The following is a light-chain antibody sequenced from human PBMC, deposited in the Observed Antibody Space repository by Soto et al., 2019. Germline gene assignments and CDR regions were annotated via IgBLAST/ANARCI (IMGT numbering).Light chain of an antibody. Sequence: QSVLTQPPSASGTPGQRVTISCSGSSSNIGSNYVYWYQQLPGTAPKLLIYRNNQRPSGVPDRFSGSKSGTSASLAISGLRVEDEADFYCAAWDDSLSGRVFGTGTKVTVL. J-gene: IGLJ1*01. CDR1: SSNIGSNY. V-gene: IGLV1-47*01. CDR3: AAWDDSLSGRV. CDR2: RNN.